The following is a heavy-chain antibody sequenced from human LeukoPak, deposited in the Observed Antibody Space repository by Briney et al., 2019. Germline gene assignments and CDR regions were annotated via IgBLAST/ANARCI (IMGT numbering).Heavy chain of an antibody. J-gene: IGHJ6*03. CDR2: IYYSGST. D-gene: IGHD5-24*01. V-gene: IGHV4-59*01. Sequence: PSETLSLTCTVSDTSINTYYWSWIRQPPGKGLEWIGYIYYSGSTNYNPSLKSRVTISVDTSKNQFSLKLSSVTAADTAVYYCARVVEMATMRHYYMDVWGKGTTVTVSS. CDR3: ARVVEMATMRHYYMDV. CDR1: DTSINTYY.